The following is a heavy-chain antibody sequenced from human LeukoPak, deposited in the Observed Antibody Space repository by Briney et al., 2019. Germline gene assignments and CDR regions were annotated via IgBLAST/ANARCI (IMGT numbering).Heavy chain of an antibody. J-gene: IGHJ6*02. CDR3: ARAGYDFWSGYVYYYYGMDV. CDR2: IYYSGST. CDR1: GGSISSYY. D-gene: IGHD3-3*01. V-gene: IGHV4-59*01. Sequence: PSETLSLTCTVSGGSISSYYWSWIRQPPGKGLEWIGYIYYSGSTNYNPSLKSRVTISVDTSKNQFSLKLSSVTAADTAVYYCARAGYDFWSGYVYYYYGMDVWGQGTTATVSS.